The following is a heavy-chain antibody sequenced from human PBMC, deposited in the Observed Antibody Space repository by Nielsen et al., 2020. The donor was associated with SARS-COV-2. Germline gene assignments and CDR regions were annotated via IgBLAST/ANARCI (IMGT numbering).Heavy chain of an antibody. CDR1: GFTFSSYG. Sequence: GESLKISCAASGFTFSSYGMHWVRQAPGKGLEWVAVISYDGSNKYYADSVKGRSTISRDNSKNTLYLQMNSLRAEDTAVYYCAKDADYYDSSGLDYWGQGTLVTDSS. J-gene: IGHJ4*02. V-gene: IGHV3-30*18. D-gene: IGHD3-22*01. CDR3: AKDADYYDSSGLDY. CDR2: ISYDGSNK.